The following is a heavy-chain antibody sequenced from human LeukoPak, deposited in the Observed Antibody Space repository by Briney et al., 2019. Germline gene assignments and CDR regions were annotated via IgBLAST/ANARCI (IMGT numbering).Heavy chain of an antibody. CDR1: GFTFSDYA. D-gene: IGHD5-18*01. CDR2: ISGSAHKI. J-gene: IGHJ4*02. Sequence: GGSLRLSCVVYGFTFSDYAMSWVRQAPEKGLDWVSVISGSAHKIRYADSVKGRFTISRDNSENTVYLQMNNLRAEDTALYYCAGRPTGYSSGYVYWGQGALVTVSS. CDR3: AGRPTGYSSGYVY. V-gene: IGHV3-23*01.